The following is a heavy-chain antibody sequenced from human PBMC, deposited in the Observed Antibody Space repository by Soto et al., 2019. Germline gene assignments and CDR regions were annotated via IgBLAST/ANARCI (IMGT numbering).Heavy chain of an antibody. Sequence: QLQLQESGSGLVKPSQTLSLTCAVSGGSISSGGYSWSWIRQPPGKGLEWIGYIYHSGSTYYNPSLKSRGTISVDRSKNHCSRTLRAVTAADTAVYYCARGDSRGYYYCGMAFWGQGTTVTVSS. CDR1: GGSISSGGYS. D-gene: IGHD5-18*01. CDR2: IYHSGST. V-gene: IGHV4-30-2*01. J-gene: IGHJ6*02. CDR3: ARGDSRGYYYCGMAF.